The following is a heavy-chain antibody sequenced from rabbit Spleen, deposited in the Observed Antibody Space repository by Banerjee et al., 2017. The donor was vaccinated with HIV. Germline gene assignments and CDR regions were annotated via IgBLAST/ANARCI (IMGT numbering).Heavy chain of an antibody. CDR1: GLDLSSRYW. CDR2: INIVTGKS. D-gene: IGHD1-1*01. V-gene: IGHV1S45*01. CDR3: ARDLVAVIGWNFNL. J-gene: IGHJ4*01. Sequence: QEQLEESGGDLVKPGTSLTLTCKASGLDLSSRYWICWVRQAPGKGLEWIACINIVTGKSVYANWAKGRFIMSRTSSTTVTLQMTSLTAADTGTYLCARDLVAVIGWNFNLWGQGTLVTVS.